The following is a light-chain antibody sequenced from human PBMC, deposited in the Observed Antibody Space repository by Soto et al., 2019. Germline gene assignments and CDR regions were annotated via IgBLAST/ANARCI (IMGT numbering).Light chain of an antibody. CDR1: QSFHTNY. J-gene: IGKJ4*01. CDR3: QHYDSSPGFT. V-gene: IGKV3-20*01. CDR2: GAS. Sequence: EIVLTQSPGTLSLSPGERATLSCRASQSFHTNYLAWYQHRPGQAPRLLIYGASIRASGIPERFSGRGSGTDFTLTISRLELEDSAVYYCQHYDSSPGFTFGGGTKMEIK.